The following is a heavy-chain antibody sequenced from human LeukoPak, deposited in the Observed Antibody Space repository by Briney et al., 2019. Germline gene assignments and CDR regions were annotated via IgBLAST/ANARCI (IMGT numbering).Heavy chain of an antibody. D-gene: IGHD3-22*01. CDR1: GFTFSSYS. Sequence: GGSLRLSCAASGFTFSSYSMNWVRQAPGKGLERVSSISSSSSYIYYADSVKGRFTISRDNAKNSLYLQMNSLRAEDTAVYYCARASYYDSSGYYAPRAFDIWGQGTMVTVSS. J-gene: IGHJ3*02. CDR3: ARASYYDSSGYYAPRAFDI. V-gene: IGHV3-21*01. CDR2: ISSSSSYI.